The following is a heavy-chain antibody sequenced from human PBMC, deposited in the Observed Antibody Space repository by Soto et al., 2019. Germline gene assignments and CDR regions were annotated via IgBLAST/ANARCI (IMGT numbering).Heavy chain of an antibody. D-gene: IGHD3-10*01. CDR3: ACDLRHHGLGTPCPLYGLDF. CDR1: GYTFTGHY. V-gene: IGHV1-2*02. Sequence: ASVKVSCKASGYTFTGHYMHWIRQVSGKRLEYLGWLNSDNGGTYYSPKFQGRVTFTRDTSTSTAYMELSGLQSDDTAVYYCACDLRHHGLGTPCPLYGLDFWGQGIPVTVSS. J-gene: IGHJ4*02. CDR2: LNSDNGGT.